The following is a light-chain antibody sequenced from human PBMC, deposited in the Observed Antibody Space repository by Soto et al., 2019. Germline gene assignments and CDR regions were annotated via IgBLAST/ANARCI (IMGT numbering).Light chain of an antibody. CDR3: QQRSDWPWT. Sequence: EIVLTQSPATLSFSPGERATLSCRASQSVSSNLAWYRQKPGQAPRLLIYDSSNRAAGIPARFSGSGSGTDFTLTVSSLEPEDFVVYYCQQRSDWPWTFGQGTKVDI. V-gene: IGKV3-11*01. CDR2: DSS. CDR1: QSVSSN. J-gene: IGKJ1*01.